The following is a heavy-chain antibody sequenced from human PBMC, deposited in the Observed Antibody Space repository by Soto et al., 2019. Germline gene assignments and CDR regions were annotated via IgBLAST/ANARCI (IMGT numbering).Heavy chain of an antibody. CDR1: GYTFTSYA. CDR2: INAGNGNT. Sequence: ASVKVSCKASGYTFTSYAIHWVRQAPGQRLEWMGWINAGNGNTKYSQKFQGRVTITRDTSASTAYMELSSLRSQDTAVYYCARVLGVAKGDYWGQGTLVTVSS. CDR3: ARVLGVAKGDY. V-gene: IGHV1-3*01. J-gene: IGHJ4*02. D-gene: IGHD3-3*01.